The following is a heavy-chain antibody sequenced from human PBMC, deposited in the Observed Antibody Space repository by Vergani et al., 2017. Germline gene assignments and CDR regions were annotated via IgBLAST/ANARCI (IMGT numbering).Heavy chain of an antibody. J-gene: IGHJ6*02. D-gene: IGHD5-24*01. Sequence: EVQLVQSGAEVKKPGESLKISCKGSGYSFTNYWIGWVRQMPGKGLEWMGIIYPGDSDTRYSPSFQGQDTISADKSISTAYLQWSSLKASDTAMYYCARSGATENYYYYGMDVWGQGTTVTVSS. CDR2: IYPGDSDT. V-gene: IGHV5-51*01. CDR3: ARSGATENYYYYGMDV. CDR1: GYSFTNYW.